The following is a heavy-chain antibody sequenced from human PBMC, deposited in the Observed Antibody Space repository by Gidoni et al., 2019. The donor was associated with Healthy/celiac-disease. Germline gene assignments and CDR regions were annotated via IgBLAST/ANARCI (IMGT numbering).Heavy chain of an antibody. D-gene: IGHD2-2*01. CDR2: ISYDGSNK. Sequence: QVQLVESGGGVVQPGRSLRLSCAASGFTFSSYAMHWVRQAPGKGLEWVAVISYDGSNKYYADSVKGRFTISRDNSKNTLYLQMNSLRAEDTAVYYCAKLGWDIVVVPAADFDYWGQGTLVTVSS. V-gene: IGHV3-30*18. CDR3: AKLGWDIVVVPAADFDY. J-gene: IGHJ4*02. CDR1: GFTFSSYA.